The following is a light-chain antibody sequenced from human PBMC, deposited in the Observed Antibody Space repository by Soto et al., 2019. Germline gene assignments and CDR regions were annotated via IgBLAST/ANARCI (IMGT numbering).Light chain of an antibody. J-gene: IGKJ2*01. V-gene: IGKV3-15*01. CDR2: DAS. CDR1: QSINSE. CDR3: QQGHKWPLT. Sequence: EIVMTQSPATLSLSPGERAALSCRASQSINSELAWYQQKPRQPPRLLINDASTRATGVPARFTGSESGSEFTLTISGLQSEDVAVYYCQQGHKWPLTFGQGTRLEI.